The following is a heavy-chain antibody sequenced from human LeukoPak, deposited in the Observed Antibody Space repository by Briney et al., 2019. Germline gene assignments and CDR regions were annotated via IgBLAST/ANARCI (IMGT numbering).Heavy chain of an antibody. Sequence: PSETLSLTCTVSGGSISSSSYYWGWIRQPPGKGLEWVSAISGSGGSTYYADSVKGRFTISRDNSKNTLYLQMNSLRAEDTAVYYCAKGSGLATVLLLKEYYFDYWGQGTLVTVSS. J-gene: IGHJ4*02. CDR2: ISGSGGST. V-gene: IGHV3-23*01. CDR3: AKGSGLATVLLLKEYYFDY. CDR1: GGSISSSSYY. D-gene: IGHD3-10*01.